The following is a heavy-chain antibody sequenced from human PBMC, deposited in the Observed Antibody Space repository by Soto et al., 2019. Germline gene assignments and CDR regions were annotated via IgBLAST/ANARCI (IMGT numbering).Heavy chain of an antibody. Sequence: QPGGSRRLSCAASGFTFSSYAMIWVRQAAGKGLEWVSSISGSGGGTYYADSVKGRFTISRDNSKNTLSLQMNSLRAEDTAVYYCAKSRGSGSYFNPSDAFDFWGQGTMVTVSS. CDR3: AKSRGSGSYFNPSDAFDF. J-gene: IGHJ3*01. CDR1: GFTFSSYA. CDR2: ISGSGGGT. V-gene: IGHV3-23*01. D-gene: IGHD3-10*01.